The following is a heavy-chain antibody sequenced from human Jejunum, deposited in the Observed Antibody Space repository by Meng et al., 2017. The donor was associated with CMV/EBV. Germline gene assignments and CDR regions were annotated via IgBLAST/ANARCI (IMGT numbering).Heavy chain of an antibody. CDR1: SSSGYY. J-gene: IGHJ6*02. V-gene: IGHV4-39*07. CDR3: ARTPHPIVGAAYGIDV. Sequence: SSSGYYWGWIRQPPGKGLEWIGDIYYSGSTKYNPSLKSRVTISVDTSKSQFSLKVTSLTAADTAIYYCARTPHPIVGAAYGIDVWGQGTTVTVSS. CDR2: IYYSGST. D-gene: IGHD1-26*01.